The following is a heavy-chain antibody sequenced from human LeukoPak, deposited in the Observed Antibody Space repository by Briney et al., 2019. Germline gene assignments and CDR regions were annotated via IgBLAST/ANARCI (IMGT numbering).Heavy chain of an antibody. CDR1: GVTVNSDSHY. CDR2: IYYSGST. V-gene: IGHV4-61*01. CDR3: ARGLKKWSDAPPWG. J-gene: IGHJ4*02. D-gene: IGHD1-26*01. Sequence: PSETLSLTCTVSGVTVNSDSHYWSWLGQPPGKGLVWIGCIYYSGSTSHNPAIKSRVTMSVDTLTNQFILNLNSVTAADTACYYCARGLKKWSDAPPWGWGQGILVTVSS.